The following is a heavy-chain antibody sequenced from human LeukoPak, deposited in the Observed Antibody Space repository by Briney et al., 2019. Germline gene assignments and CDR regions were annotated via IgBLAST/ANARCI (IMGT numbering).Heavy chain of an antibody. D-gene: IGHD2-21*02. CDR2: ISGSGGST. J-gene: IGHJ4*02. CDR1: GFTFDDYG. Sequence: GGSLRLSCAASGFTFDDYGMSWVRQAPGKGLEWVSAISGSGGSTYYADSVKGRFTISRDNSKNTLYLQMNSLRAEDTAVYYCAKHIVVVTAIPAYFDXWGQGTLVTVXX. CDR3: AKHIVVVTAIPAYFDX. V-gene: IGHV3-23*01.